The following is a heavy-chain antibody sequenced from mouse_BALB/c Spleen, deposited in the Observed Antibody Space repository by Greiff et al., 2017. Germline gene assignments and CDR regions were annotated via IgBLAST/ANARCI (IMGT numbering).Heavy chain of an antibody. CDR1: GYSITSGYY. CDR2: ISYDGSN. J-gene: IGHJ4*01. V-gene: IGHV3-6*02. D-gene: IGHD2-14*01. Sequence: EVQLQESGPGLVKPSQSLSLTCSVTGYSITSGYYWNWIRQFPGNKLEWMGYISYDGSNNYNPSLKNRISITRDTSKNQFFLKLNSVTTEDTATYYCARRGYAHYYAMDYWGQGTSVTVSS. CDR3: ARRGYAHYYAMDY.